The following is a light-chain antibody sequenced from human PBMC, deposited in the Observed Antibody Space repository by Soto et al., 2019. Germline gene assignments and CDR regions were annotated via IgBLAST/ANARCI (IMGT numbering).Light chain of an antibody. J-gene: IGLJ3*02. CDR3: SSYAGSYTLGV. Sequence: QSALTQPPSASGSPGQSVTISCTGTSSDVGGYNYVSWYQVHPGKAPKLMIYEVSKRFSGVPDRFSGSKSGNTASLTVSGLQAEDEADYYCSSYAGSYTLGVFGGGTKLTVL. CDR1: SSDVGGYNY. CDR2: EVS. V-gene: IGLV2-8*01.